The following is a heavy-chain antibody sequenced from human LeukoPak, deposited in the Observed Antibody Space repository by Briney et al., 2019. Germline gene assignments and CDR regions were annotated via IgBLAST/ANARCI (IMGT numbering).Heavy chain of an antibody. V-gene: IGHV1-18*01. CDR1: GYTFTSYG. CDR2: ISAYNGNT. J-gene: IGHJ5*02. CDR3: ARGRAGRKGWFDP. Sequence: ASVKVSCKASGYTFTSYGISWVRQAPGQGLEWMGWISAYNGNTNYAQKFQGRVTMTRNTSISTAYMELSSLKSEDTAVYYCARGRAGRKGWFDPWGQGTLVTVSS.